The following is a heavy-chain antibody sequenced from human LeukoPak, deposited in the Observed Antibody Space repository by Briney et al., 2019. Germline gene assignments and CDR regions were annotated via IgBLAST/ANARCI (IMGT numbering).Heavy chain of an antibody. D-gene: IGHD2-2*03. CDR2: ISTGGGT. Sequence: GRSLRLSCAASGFIFSTYAMSWVRPTPGKGLEWVSTISTGGGTYYALSVKGRFTISRDSSKNMLYLQMNSLRAEDSALYYCAKRMDSGSTRGFDYWGQGTLVTVSS. V-gene: IGHV3-23*01. CDR3: AKRMDSGSTRGFDY. J-gene: IGHJ4*02. CDR1: GFIFSTYA.